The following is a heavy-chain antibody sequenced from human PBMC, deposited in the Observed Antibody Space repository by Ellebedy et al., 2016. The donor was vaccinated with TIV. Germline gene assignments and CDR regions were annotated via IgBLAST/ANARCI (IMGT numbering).Heavy chain of an antibody. D-gene: IGHD6-13*01. CDR3: ARLSIAAAGTEVYGMDV. CDR2: INPSGGST. J-gene: IGHJ6*02. CDR1: GYTFTGYY. V-gene: IGHV1-46*01. Sequence: ASVKVSCKASGYTFTGYYMHWVRQAPGQGLEWMGIINPSGGSTSYAQKFQGGVTMTRDTSTSTVYMELSSLRSEDTAVYYCARLSIAAAGTEVYGMDVWGQGTTVTVSS.